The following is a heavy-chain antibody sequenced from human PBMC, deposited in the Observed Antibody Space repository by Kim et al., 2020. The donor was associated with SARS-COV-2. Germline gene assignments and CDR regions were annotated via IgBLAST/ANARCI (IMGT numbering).Heavy chain of an antibody. CDR1: GFTFDDYA. Sequence: GGSLRLSCAASGFTFDDYAMHWVRQAPGKGLEWVSLISGDGGSTYYADSVKGRFTISRDNSKNSLYLQMNSLRTEDTALYYCAKDILRHSGSYHQPVFDYWGQGTLVTVSS. V-gene: IGHV3-43*02. CDR3: AKDILRHSGSYHQPVFDY. CDR2: ISGDGGST. D-gene: IGHD1-26*01. J-gene: IGHJ4*02.